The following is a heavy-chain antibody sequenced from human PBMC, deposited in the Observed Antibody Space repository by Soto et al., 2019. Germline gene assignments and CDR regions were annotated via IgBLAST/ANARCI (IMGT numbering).Heavy chain of an antibody. D-gene: IGHD4-4*01. V-gene: IGHV3-53*01. J-gene: IGHJ4*02. CDR3: ARKGWGMATVGM. CDR1: GFTVSNNY. Sequence: EVQLVESGGGLVQPGGSLRLSCAASGFTVSNNYMIWFRLPPGKGLEWVSLIYSGGTTYYADSVKGRLTISRDNSKNTLYLPINSLRIEDTAVYYCARKGWGMATVGMWGPGNLVTVSS. CDR2: IYSGGTT.